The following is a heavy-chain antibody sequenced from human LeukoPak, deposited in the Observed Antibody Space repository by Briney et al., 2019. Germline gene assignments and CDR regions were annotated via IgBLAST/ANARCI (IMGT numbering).Heavy chain of an antibody. V-gene: IGHV3-74*01. Sequence: HPGGSLRLSCAASGFTFSSYWMHWVRKAPRKGLVWVSRISSDGSSTSYADSVKGRFTISRDNAKNTLYLQMNSLRAEDTAVYYCARDPPSIVGATDAFDIWGQGTMVTVSS. J-gene: IGHJ3*02. D-gene: IGHD1-26*01. CDR3: ARDPPSIVGATDAFDI. CDR2: ISSDGSST. CDR1: GFTFSSYW.